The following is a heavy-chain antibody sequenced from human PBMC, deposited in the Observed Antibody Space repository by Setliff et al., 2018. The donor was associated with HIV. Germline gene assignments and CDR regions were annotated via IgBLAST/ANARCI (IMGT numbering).Heavy chain of an antibody. Sequence: TLSLTCTVSGGSISSGSYYWSWIRQPAGKGLEWIGRIYTSGSTNYNPSLKSRVTISADTSKNQFSLKLSSVTAADTAVYYCARSVFGRWLQLGGNWFDPWGQGTLVTVSS. V-gene: IGHV4-61*02. CDR2: IYTSGST. CDR3: ARSVFGRWLQLGGNWFDP. J-gene: IGHJ5*02. D-gene: IGHD1-1*01. CDR1: GGSISSGSYY.